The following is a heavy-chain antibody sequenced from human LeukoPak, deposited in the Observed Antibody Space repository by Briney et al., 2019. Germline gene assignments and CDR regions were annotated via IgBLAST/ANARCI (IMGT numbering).Heavy chain of an antibody. V-gene: IGHV1-46*01. J-gene: IGHJ4*02. CDR2: INPSGGST. CDR1: GYTFTAYY. D-gene: IGHD6-19*01. CDR3: ARDLQWTNFDY. Sequence: ASVKVSCKASGYTFTAYYIYWVRQAPGQGLEWMGIINPSGGSTSYAQKFQGRVTMTRDTSTSTVYMELSSLRSEDTAVYYCARDLQWTNFDYWGQGTLVTVSS.